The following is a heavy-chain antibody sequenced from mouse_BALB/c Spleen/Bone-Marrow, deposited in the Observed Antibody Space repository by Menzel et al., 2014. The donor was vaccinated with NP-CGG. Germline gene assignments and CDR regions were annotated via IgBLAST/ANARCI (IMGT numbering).Heavy chain of an antibody. J-gene: IGHJ3*01. CDR3: ARDYDNDDGFAY. D-gene: IGHD2-4*01. V-gene: IGHV2-6*03. CDR2: IWSDGGT. CDR1: GFSLTSYG. Sequence: VQLVESGPGLVAPSQSLSITCTLSGFSLTSYGVHWVRQPPGKGLEWLAVIWSDGGTTYNSTLKSRLSISKDNSKSXVFLKMNSLQTDDTAVYFCARDYDNDDGFAYWGQGTLVTVSA.